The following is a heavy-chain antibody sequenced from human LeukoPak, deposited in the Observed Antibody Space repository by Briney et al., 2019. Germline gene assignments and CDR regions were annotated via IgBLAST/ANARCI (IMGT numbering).Heavy chain of an antibody. V-gene: IGHV5-51*01. CDR2: ISPGDSES. J-gene: IGHJ4*02. D-gene: IGHD2-2*01. CDR3: ATAPTLPAVDY. Sequence: GESLKISCKGSGYIFTSYWIGWVRQMPRKGLEWMGIISPGDSESRYSPSFQGQVTISTHKSISTAYLQWSSLKASDTAMYYCATAPTLPAVDYWGQGTLVTVSS. CDR1: GYIFTSYW.